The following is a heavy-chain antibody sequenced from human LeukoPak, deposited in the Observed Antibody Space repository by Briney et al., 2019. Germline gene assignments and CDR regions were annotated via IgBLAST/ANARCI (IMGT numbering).Heavy chain of an antibody. CDR2: IYYSGST. CDR1: GGSISSYY. V-gene: IGHV4-59*01. Sequence: SETLSLTCTVSGGSISSYYWSWIRQPPGKGLEWIGYIYYSGSTSYNPSLKSRVTISVDTSKNQFSLKLSSVTAADTAVYYCARDAFDWSPDYGMDVWGKGTTVTVSS. J-gene: IGHJ6*04. CDR3: ARDAFDWSPDYGMDV. D-gene: IGHD3-9*01.